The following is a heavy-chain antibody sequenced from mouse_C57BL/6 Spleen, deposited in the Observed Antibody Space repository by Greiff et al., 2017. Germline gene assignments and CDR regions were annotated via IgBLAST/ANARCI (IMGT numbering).Heavy chain of an antibody. CDR3: SIYYYGSSYDPLYAMDY. Sequence: QVQLQESGPGLVAPSQSLSITCTVSGFSLTSYGVSWVRQPPGKGLEWLGVIWGNGSTNYHSALISGVSISKDNSKSQVILKLNSLQTEDTATYYCSIYYYGSSYDPLYAMDYWGQGTSVTVSS. CDR1: GFSLTSYG. V-gene: IGHV2-3*01. D-gene: IGHD1-1*01. CDR2: IWGNGST. J-gene: IGHJ4*01.